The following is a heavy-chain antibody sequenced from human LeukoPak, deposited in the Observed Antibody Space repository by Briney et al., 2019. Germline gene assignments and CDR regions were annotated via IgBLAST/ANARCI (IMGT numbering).Heavy chain of an antibody. CDR1: GFMFDDYA. V-gene: IGHV3-9*01. D-gene: IGHD3-22*01. CDR3: AKWTSYYYDSSGYFDY. Sequence: GGSLRLSCAASGFMFDDYAMHWVRQAPGKGLEWVSGISWNSGRRGYADSVKGRFTISRDNAKNSLYLQMNGLRAEDTALYYCAKWTSYYYDSSGYFDYWGQGTLVTVSS. J-gene: IGHJ4*02. CDR2: ISWNSGRR.